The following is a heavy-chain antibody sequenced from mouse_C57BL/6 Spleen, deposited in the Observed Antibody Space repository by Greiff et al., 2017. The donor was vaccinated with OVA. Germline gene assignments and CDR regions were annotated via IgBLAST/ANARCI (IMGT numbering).Heavy chain of an antibody. CDR1: GYTFTSYW. CDR2: IDPSDGYT. Sequence: QVQLQQPGAELVRPGTSVKLSCKASGYTFTSYWMHWVKQRPGQGLEWIGMIDPSDGYTNYHPKFKGKATLTVDTSSSTAYMQRSSPTYEDSAVYYCARGGSSGYVGYWGQGTTLTVSS. CDR3: ARGGSSGYVGY. V-gene: IGHV1-59*01. J-gene: IGHJ2*01. D-gene: IGHD3-2*02.